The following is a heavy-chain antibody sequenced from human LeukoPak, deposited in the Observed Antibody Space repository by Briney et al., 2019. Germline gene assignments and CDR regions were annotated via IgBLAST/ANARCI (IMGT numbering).Heavy chain of an antibody. CDR2: INGSGGRT. Sequence: TGGSLRLSCAASGFNFDDYVMTWVRQAPGKGLEWVSGINGSGGRTYYAVSVKGRFTISRDNSKNTLYLQMNSLRAEDTAIYYCAKDPFFDYWGQGTLVTVSS. V-gene: IGHV3-23*01. CDR3: AKDPFFDY. J-gene: IGHJ4*02. CDR1: GFNFDDYV.